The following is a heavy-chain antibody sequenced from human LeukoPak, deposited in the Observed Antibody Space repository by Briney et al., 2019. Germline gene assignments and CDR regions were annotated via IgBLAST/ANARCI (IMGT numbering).Heavy chain of an antibody. Sequence: GGSLRLSCAASGFTFSTYWMHWVRQVPGKGLVWVSRISSDGSTTSSADSVKGRFTISRDNAKNTLYLQMNSPRAEDTALYFCAREIIVGATIDYWGQGTLVTVSS. V-gene: IGHV3-74*01. D-gene: IGHD1-26*01. J-gene: IGHJ4*02. CDR2: ISSDGSTT. CDR1: GFTFSTYW. CDR3: AREIIVGATIDY.